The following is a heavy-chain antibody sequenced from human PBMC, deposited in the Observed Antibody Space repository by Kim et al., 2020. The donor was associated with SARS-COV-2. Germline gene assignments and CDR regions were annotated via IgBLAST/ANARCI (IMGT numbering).Heavy chain of an antibody. CDR1: GGSISSYY. D-gene: IGHD4-17*01. V-gene: IGHV4-59*01. CDR3: ARAPLSTVTTEYYFDY. CDR2: IYYSGST. J-gene: IGHJ4*02. Sequence: SETLSLTCTVSGGSISSYYWSWIRQPPGKGLEWIGYIYYSGSTNYNPSLKSRVTISVDTSKNQFSLKLSSVTAADTAVYYCARAPLSTVTTEYYFDYWGQGTLVTVSS.